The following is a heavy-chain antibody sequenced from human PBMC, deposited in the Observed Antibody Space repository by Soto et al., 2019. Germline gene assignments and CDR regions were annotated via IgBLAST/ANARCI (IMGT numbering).Heavy chain of an antibody. J-gene: IGHJ3*02. CDR3: ANGSTNWGRGRDAFDI. CDR2: IYWDEDK. CDR1: GFSLSTSGVG. V-gene: IGHV2-5*02. Sequence: SGPTLVNPTQTLTLTCTFSGFSLSTSGVGVGWIRQPPGKALEWLALIYWDEDKRYSPSLKSRITITKDTSKNQVVLTMTNMDPVETATDYCANGSTNWGRGRDAFDIWGQGTMVTVSS. D-gene: IGHD7-27*01.